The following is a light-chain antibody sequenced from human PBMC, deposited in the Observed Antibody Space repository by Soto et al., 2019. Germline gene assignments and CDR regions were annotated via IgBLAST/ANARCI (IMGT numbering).Light chain of an antibody. V-gene: IGKV2-28*01. Sequence: DVVMAPSPLSLPVTPGEPASISCRSNQSLLHRNGYNYLDWYLQKPGQSPQLLIYLGYNRASGVPDKFGGSGSGTDLTLKISRVEAEDVGVYYCMQGLQTPQITCGHGPRRELK. CDR1: QSLLHRNGYNY. CDR2: LGY. CDR3: MQGLQTPQIT. J-gene: IGKJ5*01.